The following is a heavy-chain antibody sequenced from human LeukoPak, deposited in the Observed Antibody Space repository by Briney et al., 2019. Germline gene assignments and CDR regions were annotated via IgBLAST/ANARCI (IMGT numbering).Heavy chain of an antibody. CDR1: GFTFSSYG. V-gene: IGHV3-48*01. Sequence: GGSLRLSCAASGFTFSSYGMTWVRQAPGKGLEWVSYISSSSSTIYYADSVKGRFTISRDNAKNSLYLQMNSLRAEDTAVYYCARDLSGSYPGVDYWGQGTLVTVSS. J-gene: IGHJ4*02. CDR3: ARDLSGSYPGVDY. CDR2: ISSSSSTI. D-gene: IGHD1-26*01.